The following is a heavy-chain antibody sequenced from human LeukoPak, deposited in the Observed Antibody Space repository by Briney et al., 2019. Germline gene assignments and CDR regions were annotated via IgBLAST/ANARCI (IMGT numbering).Heavy chain of an antibody. CDR2: ISSRGDST. Sequence: GGSLRLSCAASGFNFPNYAMSWVRQAPERGLEWVSTISSRGDSTYDADSVKGRFTISRDNSKSSLYLQLDSLRAEHTAVYYCAQGPRPDLTVAHTIENWGQGTLVTVSS. D-gene: IGHD3-3*01. V-gene: IGHV3-23*01. CDR3: AQGPRPDLTVAHTIEN. J-gene: IGHJ4*02. CDR1: GFNFPNYA.